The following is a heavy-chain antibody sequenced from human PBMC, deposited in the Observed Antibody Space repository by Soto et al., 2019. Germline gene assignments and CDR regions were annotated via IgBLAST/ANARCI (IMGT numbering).Heavy chain of an antibody. Sequence: EVQLLESGGALVQPGGSLRLSCAASGFTFSTYAMTWVRQAPGKGLEWVASLTNTGDSTHYPDSVKGCFSIYRDNSKNTMDLQMSSLRAEDTAVYCCARGGPGDGYRDLDYWGQGTQVTVSS. CDR2: LTNTGDST. CDR3: ARGGPGDGYRDLDY. D-gene: IGHD5-18*01. V-gene: IGHV3-23*01. J-gene: IGHJ4*02. CDR1: GFTFSTYA.